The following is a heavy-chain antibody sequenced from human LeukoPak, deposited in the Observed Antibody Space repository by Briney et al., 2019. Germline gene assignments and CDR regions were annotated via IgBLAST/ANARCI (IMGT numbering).Heavy chain of an antibody. J-gene: IGHJ3*02. D-gene: IGHD5-24*01. CDR2: VYYDGST. CDR1: GDSVYSYY. CDR3: AKITFDALDI. V-gene: IGHV4-59*02. Sequence: SETLSLTCTVSGDSVYSYYWSWLRQPPGKGLEWIAYVYYDGSTYYNPSLKSRVKLAVDTSKNQVSLNLRSVTAADTAVYYCAKITFDALDIWGQGTMVSVSS.